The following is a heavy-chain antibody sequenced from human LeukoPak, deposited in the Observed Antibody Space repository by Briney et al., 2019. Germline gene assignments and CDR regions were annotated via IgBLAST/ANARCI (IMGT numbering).Heavy chain of an antibody. J-gene: IGHJ4*02. CDR3: ARGPNSGWRRPFDY. CDR2: IYTSGST. Sequence: SQTLSLTCTVSGGSISSGSYYWSWIRQPAGKGLEWIGRIYTSGSTNYNPSLKSRVTMSVDTSKNQFSLKLSSVTAADTAVYYCARGPNSGWRRPFDYWGQGTLVTVSS. D-gene: IGHD6-19*01. CDR1: GGSISSGSYY. V-gene: IGHV4-61*02.